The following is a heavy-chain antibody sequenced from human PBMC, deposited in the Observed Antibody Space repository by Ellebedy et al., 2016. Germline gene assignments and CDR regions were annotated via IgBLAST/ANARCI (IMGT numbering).Heavy chain of an antibody. J-gene: IGHJ4*02. Sequence: GGSLRLSCAASGFTFNTYWMHWVRQVPGKGLEWGSNIKSDGSVRLYADSVKGRFTISRDNAKNTLYLQMNSLRVEDTATYYCLRISGGDWGQGTLVTVSS. V-gene: IGHV3-74*03. CDR3: LRISGGD. CDR1: GFTFNTYW. CDR2: IKSDGSVR. D-gene: IGHD3-16*01.